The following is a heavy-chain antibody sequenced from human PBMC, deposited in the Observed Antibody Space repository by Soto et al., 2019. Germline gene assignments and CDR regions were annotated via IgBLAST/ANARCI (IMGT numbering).Heavy chain of an antibody. D-gene: IGHD3-22*01. CDR3: ARGRIKRNYYDSSGYYYLDY. CDR1: GGSFSGYY. J-gene: IGHJ4*02. V-gene: IGHV4-34*01. Sequence: PSETLSLTCAVYGGSFSGYYWGWIRQPPGKGLEWIGEINHSGSTNYNPSLKSRVTISVDTSKNQFSLKLSSVTAADTAVYYCARGRIKRNYYDSSGYYYLDYWGQGTLVTV. CDR2: INHSGST.